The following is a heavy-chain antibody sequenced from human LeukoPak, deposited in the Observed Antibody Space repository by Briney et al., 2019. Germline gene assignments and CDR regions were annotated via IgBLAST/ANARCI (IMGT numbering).Heavy chain of an antibody. CDR3: AKDFYVTMGNYYYYYMDV. V-gene: IGHV3-43*02. CDR1: GFTFDDYA. Sequence: GGSLRLSCAASGFTFDDYAMHWVRQAPGKGLEWVSLISGDGGSTHYADSVKGRFTISRDNSKNSLYLQMNSLRTEDTALYYCAKDFYVTMGNYYYYYMDVWGKGTTVTVSS. D-gene: IGHD3-10*01. CDR2: ISGDGGST. J-gene: IGHJ6*03.